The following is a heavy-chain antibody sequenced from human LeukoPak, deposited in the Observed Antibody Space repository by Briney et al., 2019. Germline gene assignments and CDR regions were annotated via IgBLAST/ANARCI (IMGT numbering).Heavy chain of an antibody. Sequence: GGSLRLSCVASGFTIDSFYMRWVRQAPGKGLEWVANIYEDGKDRYYADSVKGRFTISRDNTKNTVFLDMNSLRVEDTATYYCARASPGVVFNYFYYCRQAALLPVSS. V-gene: IGHV3-7*01. J-gene: IGHJ4*01. CDR2: IYEDGKDR. CDR1: GFTIDSFY. CDR3: ARASPGVVFNYFYY.